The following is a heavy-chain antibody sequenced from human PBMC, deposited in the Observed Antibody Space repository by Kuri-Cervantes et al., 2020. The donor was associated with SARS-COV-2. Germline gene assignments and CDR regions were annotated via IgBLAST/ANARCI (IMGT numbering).Heavy chain of an antibody. CDR3: ARVKAVVGATELRHDRLGLDY. CDR1: GYIFNSFG. V-gene: IGHV1-18*04. Sequence: ASVKVSCKASGYIFNSFGITWVRQAPGQGLEWMGWISTYNGDTEYAQKFQGRVTMTTDTLRTTAFMELRNLRSDDTAVYYCARVKAVVGATELRHDRLGLDYWGQGTRVT. D-gene: IGHD1-26*01. CDR2: ISTYNGDT. J-gene: IGHJ4*02.